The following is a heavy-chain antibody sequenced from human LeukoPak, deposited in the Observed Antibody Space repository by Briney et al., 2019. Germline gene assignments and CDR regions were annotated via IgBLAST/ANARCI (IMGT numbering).Heavy chain of an antibody. CDR3: ARHVGTMVRGDSNWFDP. J-gene: IGHJ5*02. Sequence: SETLSLTCTVSGGSISSYYWSWIRQPPGKGLEWIGYIYYSGSTNYNPSLKSRVTISVDTSKNQFSLKLSSVTAADTAMYYCARHVGTMVRGDSNWFDPWGQGTLVTVSS. CDR1: GGSISSYY. V-gene: IGHV4-59*01. D-gene: IGHD3-10*01. CDR2: IYYSGST.